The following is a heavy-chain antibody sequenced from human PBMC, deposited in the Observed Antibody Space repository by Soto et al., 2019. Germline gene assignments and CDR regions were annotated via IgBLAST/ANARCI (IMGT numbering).Heavy chain of an antibody. J-gene: IGHJ5*01. CDR2: VCGSGTKT. CDR1: GFTFSSYA. Sequence: GGSLRLSCVASGFTFSSYAMTWVRQAPGKGLEWVSVVCGSGTKTFYADSVKGRFIISRDNSKNTLYLQMNSLRAEDTAVYYCAKDRVTTVTTFHNWFDSRGQGTLVTVSS. CDR3: AKDRVTTVTTFHNWFDS. V-gene: IGHV3-23*01. D-gene: IGHD4-17*01.